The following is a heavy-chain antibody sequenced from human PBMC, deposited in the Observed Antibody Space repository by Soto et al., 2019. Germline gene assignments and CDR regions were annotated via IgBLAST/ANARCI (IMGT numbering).Heavy chain of an antibody. Sequence: EVQLLESGGGLVQPGGSLRLSCSASGFTFTNHAMSWVRQAPGRGLEWVSAIGGRGDSAYYADSVKGRFTASRDNSKNTLQLQMNSLRAEDTATYYCAKDVGAGSDYFDHWGQGTLGIVSS. V-gene: IGHV3-23*01. D-gene: IGHD1-26*01. J-gene: IGHJ4*02. CDR1: GFTFTNHA. CDR3: AKDVGAGSDYFDH. CDR2: IGGRGDSA.